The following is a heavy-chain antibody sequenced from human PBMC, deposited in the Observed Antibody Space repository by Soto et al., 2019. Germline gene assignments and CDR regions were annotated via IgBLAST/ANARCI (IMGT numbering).Heavy chain of an antibody. CDR2: IYYSGST. CDR3: ARSPEWFGEFPVYYYYGMDV. D-gene: IGHD3-10*01. V-gene: IGHV4-31*03. J-gene: IGHJ6*02. CDR1: GGSISSGGYY. Sequence: SETLSLTCTVSGGSISSGGYYWSWIRQHPGKGLEWIGYIYYSGSTYYNPSLKSRVTISVDTSKNQFSLKLSSVTAADTAVYYCARSPEWFGEFPVYYYYGMDVWGQGTTVTVSS.